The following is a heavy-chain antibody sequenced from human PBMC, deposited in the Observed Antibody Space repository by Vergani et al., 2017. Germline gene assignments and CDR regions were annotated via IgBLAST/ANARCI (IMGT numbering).Heavy chain of an antibody. V-gene: IGHV3-30*18. CDR1: GFNFSVFG. Sequence: QVQLVESGGGVVQPGRSLRLSCVASGFNFSVFGMHWVRQTPGKGLVWVSVISYDGSNKYYGDSVKGRFTISRDNSKNTVYLQMSSLRAEDTAVYYCAKNGAITGTTRIAFDIWGQGTMVTVSS. CDR3: AKNGAITGTTRIAFDI. CDR2: ISYDGSNK. J-gene: IGHJ3*02. D-gene: IGHD1-7*01.